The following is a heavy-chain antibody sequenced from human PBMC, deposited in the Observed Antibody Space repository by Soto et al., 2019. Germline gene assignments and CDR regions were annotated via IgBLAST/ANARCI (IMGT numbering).Heavy chain of an antibody. CDR2: ISAYNGNT. Sequence: ASVKVSCKASGYTFTSYGISWVRQAPGQGLEWMGWISAYNGNTNYAQKLQGRVTMTTDTSTSTAYMELRSLRSDDTAVDYCAREGLNEGSGSDRFYGMDVWGQGTTVTVSS. CDR1: GYTFTSYG. D-gene: IGHD3-10*01. J-gene: IGHJ6*02. CDR3: AREGLNEGSGSDRFYGMDV. V-gene: IGHV1-18*04.